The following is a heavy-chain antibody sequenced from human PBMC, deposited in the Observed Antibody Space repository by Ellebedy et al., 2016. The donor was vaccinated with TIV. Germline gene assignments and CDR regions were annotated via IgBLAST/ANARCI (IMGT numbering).Heavy chain of an antibody. CDR1: RLTFSSHA. V-gene: IGHV3-23*01. D-gene: IGHD4-23*01. Sequence: GESLKISCAASRLTFSSHAMSWVRQAPGQGLEWVSSITESGGNPYYADSVKGRFTSSRDNSKDTLFLQMNSLRAEETAIYVCARDPVGVGPAFDVWGQGTMVTVSS. J-gene: IGHJ3*01. CDR2: ITESGGNP. CDR3: ARDPVGVGPAFDV.